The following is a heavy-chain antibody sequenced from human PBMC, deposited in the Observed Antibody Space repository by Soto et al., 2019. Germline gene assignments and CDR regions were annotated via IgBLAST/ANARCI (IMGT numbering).Heavy chain of an antibody. J-gene: IGHJ6*02. CDR3: ARDMGSDDFWSGYPHPYGLDV. Sequence: GGSLRLSCAASGLTFSSYAMSWVRQAPGKGQEWVSAISGSGGSTYYADSVKGRFTISRDNSKNTLYLQMNSLRAEDTAVYYCARDMGSDDFWSGYPHPYGLDVWGQGTTVTVSS. V-gene: IGHV3-23*01. CDR1: GLTFSSYA. CDR2: ISGSGGST. D-gene: IGHD3-3*01.